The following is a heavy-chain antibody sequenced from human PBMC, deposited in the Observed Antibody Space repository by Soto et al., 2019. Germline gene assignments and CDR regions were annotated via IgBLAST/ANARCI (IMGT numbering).Heavy chain of an antibody. D-gene: IGHD3-10*01. CDR3: ARGSRGDRFDP. CDR1: GYTFTSYD. Sequence: QVQLVQSGAEVKKPGASVKVSCKASGYTFTSYDINWVRQATGQGLEWMGWMNPNSGNAGYAQKFQGRGTMTRTPSISTAYMPLSRLRSEGTAAYYCARGSRGDRFDPWGQGTVVTVSS. CDR2: MNPNSGNA. V-gene: IGHV1-8*01. J-gene: IGHJ5*02.